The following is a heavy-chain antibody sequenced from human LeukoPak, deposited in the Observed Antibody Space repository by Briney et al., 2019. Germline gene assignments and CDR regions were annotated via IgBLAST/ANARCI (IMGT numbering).Heavy chain of an antibody. CDR1: GFSFTTYA. CDR2: VSDSGADT. J-gene: IGHJ4*02. V-gene: IGHV3-23*01. D-gene: IGHD4-23*01. Sequence: PGGSLRLSCAASGFSFTTYAKSWVRQAPGKGLEWLSTVSDSGADTYYADSVKGRFTISRDNSRNTVYLQMNSLRAEDAAVYYCAKSHSVAQRGYYDYWGQGTLVTVSS. CDR3: AKSHSVAQRGYYDY.